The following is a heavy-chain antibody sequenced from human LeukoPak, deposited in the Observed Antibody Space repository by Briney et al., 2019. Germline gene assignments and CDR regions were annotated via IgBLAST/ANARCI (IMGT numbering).Heavy chain of an antibody. Sequence: PGGSLRLSCAASGFPFDDYGMLWVRQAPGKGLEWVSFISWHGETTYYSDSVKGRFTISRDSSKNSLYLQMNSLRTEDTGFYYCAKDLEPRGVGATPQYWGQGTVVIVSS. CDR2: ISWHGETT. V-gene: IGHV3-43D*03. CDR3: AKDLEPRGVGATPQY. J-gene: IGHJ4*02. CDR1: GFPFDDYG. D-gene: IGHD1-26*01.